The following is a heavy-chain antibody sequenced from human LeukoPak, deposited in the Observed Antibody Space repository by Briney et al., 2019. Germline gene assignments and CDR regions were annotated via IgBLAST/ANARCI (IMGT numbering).Heavy chain of an antibody. Sequence: GGSLRLSCAASGFTFRSYGMNWVRQGPRKGLEWISYVSSDTTAIYYADSLKGRFTVSRDNAKNSLYLQMDSLRAEDTAVYYCARDSFHSHYDILTGYDYWGQGTLVTVSS. CDR3: ARDSFHSHYDILTGYDY. J-gene: IGHJ4*02. CDR2: VSSDTTAI. D-gene: IGHD3-9*01. CDR1: GFTFRSYG. V-gene: IGHV3-48*01.